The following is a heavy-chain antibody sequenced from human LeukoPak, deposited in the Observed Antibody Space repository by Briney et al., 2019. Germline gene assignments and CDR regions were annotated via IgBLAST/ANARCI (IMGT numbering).Heavy chain of an antibody. CDR2: INISGGSA. Sequence: GGSLRLSCAASAFTFSSYAMSWVRQAPGKGLEWVSTINISGGSAYYADSVKGRFTISRDNSKNTLYLQMNNLRAEDTAVYYCAKDLGRDGSEIFDYWGQGTLVTVSS. CDR3: AKDLGRDGSEIFDY. D-gene: IGHD5-24*01. CDR1: AFTFSSYA. J-gene: IGHJ4*02. V-gene: IGHV3-23*01.